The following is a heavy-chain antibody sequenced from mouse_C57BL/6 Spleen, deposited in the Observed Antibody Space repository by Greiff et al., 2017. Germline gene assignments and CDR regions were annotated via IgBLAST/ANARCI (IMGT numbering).Heavy chain of an antibody. Sequence: QVQLQQPGAELVKPGASVKLSCKASGYTFTSYWMQWVKQRPGQGLEWIGEIDPSDSYTNDNQKFKGKATLTVDTSSSTAYMQLSSLTSEDSAVYYCARRSYYGSSPAYWGQGTTLTVSS. J-gene: IGHJ2*01. CDR2: IDPSDSYT. CDR1: GYTFTSYW. D-gene: IGHD1-1*01. CDR3: ARRSYYGSSPAY. V-gene: IGHV1-50*01.